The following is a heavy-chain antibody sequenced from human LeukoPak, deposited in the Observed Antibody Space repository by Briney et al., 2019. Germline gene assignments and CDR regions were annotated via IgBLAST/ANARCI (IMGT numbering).Heavy chain of an antibody. CDR1: GFTFSSYW. CDR2: INSDGSST. Sequence: GGSLRLSCAASGFTFSSYWMHWVRQAPGKGLVWVSRINSDGSSTSHADSVKGRFTISRDHAKNTLYLQTNSLRAEDTVVYYCAELGITMIGGVWGKGTTVTISS. D-gene: IGHD3-10*02. V-gene: IGHV3-74*01. J-gene: IGHJ6*04. CDR3: AELGITMIGGV.